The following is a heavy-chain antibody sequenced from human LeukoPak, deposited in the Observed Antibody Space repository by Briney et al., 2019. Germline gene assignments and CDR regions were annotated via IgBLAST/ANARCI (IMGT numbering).Heavy chain of an antibody. CDR1: GFTVSSNY. J-gene: IGHJ4*02. CDR2: IYSGGST. CDR3: AREANKSPFDY. V-gene: IGHV3-53*01. Sequence: PGGSLRLSCAVSGFTVSSNYMSWVRQAPGKGLEWVSVIYSGGSTYYADSVKGRFTISRDNSKNTLYLQMNSLRAEDTAVYYCAREANKSPFDYWGQGTLVTVSS. D-gene: IGHD2-8*01.